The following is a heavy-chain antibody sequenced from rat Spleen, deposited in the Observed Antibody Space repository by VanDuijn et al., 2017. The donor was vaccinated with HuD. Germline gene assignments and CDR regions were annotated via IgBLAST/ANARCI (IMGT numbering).Heavy chain of an antibody. V-gene: IGHV5-20*01. D-gene: IGHD1-6*01. CDR3: TTDDTTF. J-gene: IGHJ2*01. Sequence: EVQLVESDGGLVQPGRSLKLSCAASGFTFSDYYMAWVRQAPKKGLEWVASISYEGSSTYYGDSVKGRFTISRDNAKSTLYLQMDSLRSEDTATYYCTTDDTTFWGQGVMVTVSS. CDR1: GFTFSDYY. CDR2: ISYEGSST.